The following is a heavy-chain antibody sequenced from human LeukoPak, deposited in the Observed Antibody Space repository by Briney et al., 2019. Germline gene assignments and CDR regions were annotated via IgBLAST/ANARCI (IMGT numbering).Heavy chain of an antibody. Sequence: SETLSLTCTVSGGSISSYYWSWIRQPPGKGLEWIGFIYYSGSTDYNPSLKSRVTISVDTSKNQFSLKLTSVTAADTAVYYCARHTGVQLWNPNWFDPWGQGTLVTVSS. J-gene: IGHJ5*02. CDR3: ARHTGVQLWNPNWFDP. CDR1: GGSISSYY. CDR2: IYYSGST. V-gene: IGHV4-59*08. D-gene: IGHD5-18*01.